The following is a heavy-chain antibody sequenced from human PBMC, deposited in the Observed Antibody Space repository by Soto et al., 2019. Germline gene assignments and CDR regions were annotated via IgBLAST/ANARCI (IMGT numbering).Heavy chain of an antibody. CDR3: AREGLDDGPNWFDP. CDR1: GYTFITYG. V-gene: IGHV1-18*01. Sequence: GASVKVSCKASGYTFITYGVSWVRQAPGQGLDWLGWISTYNGNTRYAERLQGRVTMTTDTTTNTAYMELRNLRSEDTAVYYCAREGLDDGPNWFDPRGQGTLVTVPS. D-gene: IGHD3-22*01. J-gene: IGHJ5*02. CDR2: ISTYNGNT.